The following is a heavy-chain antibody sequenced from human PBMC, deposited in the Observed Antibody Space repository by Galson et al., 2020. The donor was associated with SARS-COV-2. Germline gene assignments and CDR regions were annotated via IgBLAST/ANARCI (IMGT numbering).Heavy chain of an antibody. D-gene: IGHD3-10*01. CDR2: IWYDGSNK. CDR1: GFTFSSYG. V-gene: IGHV3-33*01. CDR3: ARDRGDGPYGSGSYFDY. Sequence: PGGSLRLSCAASGFTFSSYGMHWVRQAPGKGLEWVAVIWYDGSNKYYADSVKGRFTISRDNSKNTLYLQMNSLRAEDTAVYYCARDRGDGPYGSGSYFDYWGQGTLVTVSS. J-gene: IGHJ4*02.